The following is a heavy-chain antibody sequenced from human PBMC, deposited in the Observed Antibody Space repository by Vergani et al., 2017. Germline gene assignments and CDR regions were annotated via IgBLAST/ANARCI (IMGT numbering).Heavy chain of an antibody. CDR3: ARKNY. CDR1: GFTFSSYW. V-gene: IGHV3-7*01. Sequence: EVQLVESGGGLVQPGGSLRLSCAASGFTFSSYWVSWVRQAPGKGLEWVANIKQDGSEKYYVDSGKGPFTLSRDNAKNSLYLQMNSLRAEDAAVYYCARKNYWGQGTLVTVSS. CDR2: IKQDGSEK. J-gene: IGHJ4*02.